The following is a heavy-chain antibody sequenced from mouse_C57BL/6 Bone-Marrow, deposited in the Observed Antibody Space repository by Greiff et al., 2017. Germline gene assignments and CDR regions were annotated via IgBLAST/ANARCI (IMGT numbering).Heavy chain of an antibody. J-gene: IGHJ2*01. CDR1: GYTFISYW. V-gene: IGHV1-50*01. Sequence: QVQLQQPGAELVKPGASVKLSCKASGYTFISYWMQWVKQRPGQGLEWIGEIDPSDSYTNYNQKFKGKATLTVDTSSSTAYMQLSSLTSEDSAVYYCAPYSNFFDYWGQGTTLTVSS. CDR3: APYSNFFDY. CDR2: IDPSDSYT. D-gene: IGHD2-5*01.